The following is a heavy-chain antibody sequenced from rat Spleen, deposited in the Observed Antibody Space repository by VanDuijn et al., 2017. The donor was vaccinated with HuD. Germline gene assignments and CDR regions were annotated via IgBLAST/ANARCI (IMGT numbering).Heavy chain of an antibody. CDR2: ITNSGGST. CDR1: GFTFSDYY. J-gene: IGHJ2*01. CDR3: TRRTMGIFDY. Sequence: EVQLVESGGGLVQPGRSLTLSCAASGFTFSDYYMAWVRQAPTRGLEWVASITNSGGSTYYRDSVKGRFTISRDNAKSTLYLQMDSLRSEDTATYYCTRRTMGIFDYWGQGVMVTVSS. V-gene: IGHV5-20*01. D-gene: IGHD1-7*01.